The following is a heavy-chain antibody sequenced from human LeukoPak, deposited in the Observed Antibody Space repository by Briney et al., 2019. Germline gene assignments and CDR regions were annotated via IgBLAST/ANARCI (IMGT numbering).Heavy chain of an antibody. Sequence: SETLSLTCTVSGGSISNYHWSWLRQPAGKGMEWIGQIHTSGSTNYNPPLKSRVTMSIDTTKDQVSLTIKSVTAADTAFYYCARRDISSGWAFDYWGQGTLVTVSS. V-gene: IGHV4-4*07. CDR3: ARRDISSGWAFDY. D-gene: IGHD6-19*01. J-gene: IGHJ4*02. CDR2: IHTSGST. CDR1: GGSISNYH.